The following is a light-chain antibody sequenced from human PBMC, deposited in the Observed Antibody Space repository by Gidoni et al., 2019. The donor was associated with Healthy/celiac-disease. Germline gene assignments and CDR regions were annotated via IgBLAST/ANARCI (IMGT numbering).Light chain of an antibody. J-gene: IGLJ3*02. CDR1: SSNIGSNY. V-gene: IGLV1-47*01. Sequence: QSVLTQPHSASGTPGQRVTISCSGSSSNIGSNYVYWYQQLPGTAPKLLIYRNNQRPSGVPARFSGSKSGTSASLAISGLRSEDEADYYCAAWDDSLRGVFGGGTKLTVL. CDR3: AAWDDSLRGV. CDR2: RNN.